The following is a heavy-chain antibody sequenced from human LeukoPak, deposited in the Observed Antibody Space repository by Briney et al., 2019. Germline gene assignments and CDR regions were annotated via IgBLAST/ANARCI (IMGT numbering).Heavy chain of an antibody. Sequence: GGSLRLSCAASGFTFSSYAMSWVRQAPGKGLEWVSAISGSGGSTYYADSVKGRFTISIDNSKNTLYLQMNSLRAEDTAVYYCATYSGYDWGSSAFDIWGQGTMVTVSS. CDR3: ATYSGYDWGSSAFDI. J-gene: IGHJ3*02. CDR1: GFTFSSYA. D-gene: IGHD5-12*01. CDR2: ISGSGGST. V-gene: IGHV3-23*01.